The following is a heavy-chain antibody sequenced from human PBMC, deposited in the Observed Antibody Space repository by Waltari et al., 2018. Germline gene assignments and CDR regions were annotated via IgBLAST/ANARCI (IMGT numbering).Heavy chain of an antibody. V-gene: IGHV4-39*07. D-gene: IGHD3-22*01. Sequence: QLQLQESGPGLVKPSETLSLTCTVSGGSISSSSYYWGWIRQPPGKGLEWIGSIYYSGSTYYNPSLKSRVTISVDTSKNQFSLKLSSVTAADTAVYYCAREMVRDSSGPNYYFDYWGQGTLVTVSS. CDR3: AREMVRDSSGPNYYFDY. J-gene: IGHJ4*02. CDR2: IYYSGST. CDR1: GGSISSSSYY.